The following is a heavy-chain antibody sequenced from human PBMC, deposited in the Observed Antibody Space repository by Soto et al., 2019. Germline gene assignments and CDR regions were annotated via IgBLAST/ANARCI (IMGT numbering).Heavy chain of an antibody. CDR3: ARDRVESGYPEYFQH. J-gene: IGHJ1*01. CDR2: IYSGGST. V-gene: IGHV3-53*01. Sequence: GGSLRLSCAASGFTVSSNYMSWVRQAPGKGLEWVSVIYSGGSTYYADSVKGRFTISRDNSKNTLYLQMNSLRAEDTAVYYCARDRVESGYPEYFQHWGRGTLVTVSS. CDR1: GFTVSSNY. D-gene: IGHD3-22*01.